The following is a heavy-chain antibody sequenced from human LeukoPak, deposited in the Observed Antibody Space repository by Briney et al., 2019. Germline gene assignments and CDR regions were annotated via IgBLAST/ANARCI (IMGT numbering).Heavy chain of an antibody. CDR1: GGSISSGDYY. CDR2: IYYSGST. CDR3: ARSGSGSYIGD. Sequence: SQTLSLTCTVSGGSISSGDYYWSWIRQPPGKGLEWIGHIYYSGSTYYNPSLKSRVTISVDTPKIQFSLKLTSVTAADTAVYYCARSGSGSYIGDWGQGTLVTVSS. V-gene: IGHV4-30-4*01. J-gene: IGHJ4*02. D-gene: IGHD3-10*01.